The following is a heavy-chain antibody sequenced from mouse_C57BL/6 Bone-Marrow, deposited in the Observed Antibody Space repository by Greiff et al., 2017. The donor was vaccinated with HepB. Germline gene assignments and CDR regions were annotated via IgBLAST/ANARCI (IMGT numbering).Heavy chain of an antibody. CDR1: GFTFSDAW. CDR3: TLGISYGYWYFDV. V-gene: IGHV6-6*01. J-gene: IGHJ1*03. Sequence: EVQGVESGGGLVQPGGSMKLSCAASGFTFSDAWMDWVRQSPEKGLEWVAEIRNKANNHATYYAESVKGGFTISRDDSKSSVYLQMNSVRAEDTGIYYCTLGISYGYWYFDVWGTGTTVTVSS. D-gene: IGHD1-1*01. CDR2: IRNKANNHAT.